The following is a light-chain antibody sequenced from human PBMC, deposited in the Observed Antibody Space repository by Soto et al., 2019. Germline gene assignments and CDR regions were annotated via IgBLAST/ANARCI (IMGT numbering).Light chain of an antibody. CDR3: QQSYNSHTIT. CDR1: QSISSW. V-gene: IGKV1-39*01. Sequence: TQMTQSPSTLSASVGGRVTITCRASQSISSWLAWYQQKPGKAPKLLIYAASSLQSGVPSSFSGSGSGTDFTLTITSLKTEDFATYYCQQSYNSHTITFGHGTRLEIK. J-gene: IGKJ5*01. CDR2: AAS.